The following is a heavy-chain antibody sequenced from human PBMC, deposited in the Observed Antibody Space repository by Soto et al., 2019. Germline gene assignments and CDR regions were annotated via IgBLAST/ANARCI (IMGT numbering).Heavy chain of an antibody. J-gene: IGHJ4*02. D-gene: IGHD3-10*01. CDR1: GGSISSSNW. CDR3: ARVKASGVNFDY. V-gene: IGHV4-4*02. Sequence: TSETLSLTCAVSGGSISSSNWWSWVRQPPGKGLEWIGEIYHSGSTNYNPSLKSRVTISVDKSKNQFSLKLSSVTAADTAVYYCARVKASGVNFDYWGQGTLVTAPQ. CDR2: IYHSGST.